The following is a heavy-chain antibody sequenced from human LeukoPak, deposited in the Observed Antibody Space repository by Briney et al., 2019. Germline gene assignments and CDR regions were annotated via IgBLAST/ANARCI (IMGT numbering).Heavy chain of an antibody. CDR3: ARGDERSAGGLFDY. J-gene: IGHJ4*02. CDR2: IYYSGST. Sequence: SETLSLTCTVSGGSISSYYWSWIRQPPGKGLEWIGYIYYSGSTNYNPSLKSRVTISVDTSKNQFSLKLSSVTAADTAVYYCARGDERSAGGLFDYWGQGTLVTVSS. CDR1: GGSISSYY. D-gene: IGHD3-10*01. V-gene: IGHV4-59*01.